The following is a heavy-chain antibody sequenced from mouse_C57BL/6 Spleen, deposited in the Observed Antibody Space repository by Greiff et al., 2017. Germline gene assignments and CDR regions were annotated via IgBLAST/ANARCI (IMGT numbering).Heavy chain of an antibody. CDR3: ARYEAGTGYFDY. V-gene: IGHV3-8*01. D-gene: IGHD4-1*01. Sequence: EVKLVESGPGLAKPSQTLSLTCSVTGYSITSDYWNWIRKFPGNKLQYMGYISYSGSTYYNPSRKSRIAITRDTSTNQYYLQLNSVTTEDTATYYCARYEAGTGYFDYWGQGTTLTVSS. CDR2: ISYSGST. CDR1: GYSITSDY. J-gene: IGHJ2*01.